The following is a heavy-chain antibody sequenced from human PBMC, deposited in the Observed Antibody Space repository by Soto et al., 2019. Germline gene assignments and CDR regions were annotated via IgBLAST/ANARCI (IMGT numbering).Heavy chain of an antibody. Sequence: GASVKVSCKASGGTFSSYAISWVRQAPGQGLEWMGGIIPIFGTANYAQKFQGRVTITADESTSTAYMELSSLRSEDTAVYYCARALRVPSNPYYYYSGMDVWGQGTTVTVSS. CDR2: IIPIFGTA. D-gene: IGHD6-6*01. J-gene: IGHJ6*02. CDR1: GGTFSSYA. V-gene: IGHV1-69*13. CDR3: ARALRVPSNPYYYYSGMDV.